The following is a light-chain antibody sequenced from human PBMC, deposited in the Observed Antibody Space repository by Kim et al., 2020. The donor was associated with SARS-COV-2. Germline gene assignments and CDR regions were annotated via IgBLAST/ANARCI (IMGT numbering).Light chain of an antibody. Sequence: RPTIDCKSREKLVSTSNKGDYGDWYQQKQVQPPKLRIYWATGRESGDPDRFSGSGSGTHFTLTISSLQAEDVAVYYGQQYYNAPLSFGGGTKLEI. J-gene: IGKJ4*01. CDR2: WAT. CDR3: QQYYNAPLS. V-gene: IGKV4-1*01. CDR1: EKLVSTSNKGDY.